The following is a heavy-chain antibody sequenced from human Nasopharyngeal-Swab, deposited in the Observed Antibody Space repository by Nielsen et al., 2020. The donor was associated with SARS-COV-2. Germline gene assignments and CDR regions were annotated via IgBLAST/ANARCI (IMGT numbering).Heavy chain of an antibody. V-gene: IGHV4-34*01. CDR2: INHSGST. J-gene: IGHJ6*02. D-gene: IGHD2-21*01. Sequence: RQAPGKGLEWVGEINHSGSTNYNPSLKSRVTISVDTSKKQFSLKLSSVTAADTALYYCARAGDIRYYYYGMDVWGQGTTVTVSS. CDR3: ARAGDIRYYYYGMDV.